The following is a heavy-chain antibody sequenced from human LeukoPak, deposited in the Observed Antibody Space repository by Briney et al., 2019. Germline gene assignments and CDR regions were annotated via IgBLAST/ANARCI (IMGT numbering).Heavy chain of an antibody. V-gene: IGHV3-30*04. CDR2: ISYDGSNK. D-gene: IGHD6-13*01. Sequence: PGGSLRLSCAASGFTFSSYARHWVRQAPGKGLEWVAVISYDGSNKYYADSVKGRFTISRDNSKNTLYLQMNSLRAEDTAVYYCARSLVGIAAAGIDYWGQGTLVTVSS. CDR3: ARSLVGIAAAGIDY. J-gene: IGHJ4*02. CDR1: GFTFSSYA.